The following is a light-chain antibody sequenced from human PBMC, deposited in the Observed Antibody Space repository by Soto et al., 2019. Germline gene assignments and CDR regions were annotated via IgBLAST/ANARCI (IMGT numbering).Light chain of an antibody. CDR3: QQYGSSGT. V-gene: IGKV3-20*01. J-gene: IGKJ1*01. CDR2: GAS. CDR1: QSVSNNY. Sequence: EIVXTQSPGTLSLSPGERATLSCRASQSVSNNYLAWYQQKPGQAPRLLIYGASNRATGIPDRFSGSGSGTDFTLTISRLEPEDFPVYYCQQYGSSGTFGQGTKVAIK.